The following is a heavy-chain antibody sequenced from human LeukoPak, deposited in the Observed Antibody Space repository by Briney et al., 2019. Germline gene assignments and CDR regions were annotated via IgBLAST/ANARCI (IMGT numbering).Heavy chain of an antibody. D-gene: IGHD2-8*02. V-gene: IGHV3-74*01. Sequence: SGESLPLPCAVSGLTFSIYWMHWVGHVPGKGVVWGSRINSAGTYPNSADSVQGRFTISRDNSKSAVYLQMNSLGLADTAVYFCARDLTGTLFDYWGQGTLVTVSS. CDR1: GLTFSIYW. CDR2: INSAGTYP. J-gene: IGHJ4*02. CDR3: ARDLTGTLFDY.